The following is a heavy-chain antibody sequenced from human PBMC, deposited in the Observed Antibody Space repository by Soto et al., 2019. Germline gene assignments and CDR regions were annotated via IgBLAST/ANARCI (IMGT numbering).Heavy chain of an antibody. CDR3: ARESPHYDILTGYYTSYYFDY. CDR1: GGSISSGGYS. D-gene: IGHD3-9*01. V-gene: IGHV4-30-2*01. Sequence: SETLSLTCAVSGGSISSGGYSWSWIRQPPGKGLEWIGYIYHSGSTYYNPSLKSRVTISVDRSKNQFSLKLSSVTAAVTAVYYCARESPHYDILTGYYTSYYFDYWGQGTLVTVSS. J-gene: IGHJ4*02. CDR2: IYHSGST.